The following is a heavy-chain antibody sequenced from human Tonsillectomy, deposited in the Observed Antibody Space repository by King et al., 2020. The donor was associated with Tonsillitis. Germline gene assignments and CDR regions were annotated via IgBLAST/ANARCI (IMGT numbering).Heavy chain of an antibody. J-gene: IGHJ2*01. Sequence: VLLVESGGGLVKPGGSLRLSCAASGLTFSDYDMSWIRQAPGKGLEWVSYISSSGNIIYYADSVKGRFTISRDNAKNSLYLQMNSLRAEDTAVYYCARVTNGYYYDTSGYREEYWYFDLWGRDTLVTVSS. CDR1: GLTFSDYD. CDR3: ARVTNGYYYDTSGYREEYWYFDL. V-gene: IGHV3-11*01. D-gene: IGHD3-22*01. CDR2: ISSSGNII.